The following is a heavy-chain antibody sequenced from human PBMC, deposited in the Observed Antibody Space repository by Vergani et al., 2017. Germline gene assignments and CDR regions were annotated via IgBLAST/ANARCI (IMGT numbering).Heavy chain of an antibody. D-gene: IGHD3-3*01. J-gene: IGHJ5*02. CDR1: GYSFTSYW. CDR2: IYPGDSDT. V-gene: IGHV5-51*03. CDR3: ARGGVXIFGVVIIPNWFDP. Sequence: EVQLVQSGAEVKKPGESMKISCKGSGYSFTSYWIGWVRQMPGKGLEWMGIIYPGDSDTRYSPSFQGQVTISADKSISTAYLQWSSLKASDTAMYYCARGGVXIFGVVIIPNWFDPWGQGTLVTVSS.